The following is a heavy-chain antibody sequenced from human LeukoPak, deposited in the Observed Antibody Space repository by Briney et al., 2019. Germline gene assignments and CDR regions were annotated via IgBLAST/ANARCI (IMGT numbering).Heavy chain of an antibody. CDR2: ISGSGGST. D-gene: IGHD3-10*01. J-gene: IGHJ4*02. Sequence: GGSLRLSCAASGFTFSSYAMSWVRQAPGKGLEWVSAISGSGGSTYYADSVKGRFTISRDNSKNTLYLQTNSLRAEDTAVYYCAKSRVLLWFGELDWGQGTLVTVSS. CDR3: AKSRVLLWFGELD. CDR1: GFTFSSYA. V-gene: IGHV3-23*01.